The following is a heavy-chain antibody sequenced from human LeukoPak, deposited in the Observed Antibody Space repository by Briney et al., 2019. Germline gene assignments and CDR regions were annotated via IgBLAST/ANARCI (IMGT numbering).Heavy chain of an antibody. CDR3: ARVREDSSSDF. D-gene: IGHD3-22*01. CDR1: GFTFSTYW. V-gene: IGHV3-7*01. J-gene: IGHJ4*02. Sequence: PGGSLRLSCAAPGFTFSTYWMSWVRQAPGKGLEWVATLKQDGSEKYYVDSVKGRFTISRDNAKNSLYLQMNSLRADDTAVFYCARVREDSSSDFWGQGTLVTVSS. CDR2: LKQDGSEK.